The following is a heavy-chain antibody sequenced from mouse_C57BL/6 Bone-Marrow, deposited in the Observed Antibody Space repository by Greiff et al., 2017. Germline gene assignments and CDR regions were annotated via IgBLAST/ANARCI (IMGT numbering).Heavy chain of an antibody. CDR2: LFPGSGST. Sequence: QVQLQQSGAELMKPGASVKLSCKASGFTFTGYWIQWVKQRPGHGLEWIGELFPGSGSTNYNEKFKGKATLTADTSSNTAYMQLSSQTPEYSSIYYCAKYSNNCYAIDYWGQGTTVTVSS. CDR1: GFTFTGYW. CDR3: AKYSNNCYAIDY. V-gene: IGHV1-9*01. J-gene: IGHJ4*01. D-gene: IGHD2-5*01.